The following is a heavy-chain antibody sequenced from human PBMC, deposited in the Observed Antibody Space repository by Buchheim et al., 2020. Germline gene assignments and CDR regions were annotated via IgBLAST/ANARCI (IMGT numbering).Heavy chain of an antibody. J-gene: IGHJ3*02. V-gene: IGHV3-30-3*01. D-gene: IGHD3-9*01. CDR3: ARDRWYYDILTGYYKGDAFDI. CDR1: GFTFSSYA. CDR2: ISYDGSNK. Sequence: QVQLVESGGGVVQPGRSLRLSCAASGFTFSSYAMHWVRQAPGKGLEWVAVISYDGSNKYYADSVKGRFTISRDNSKNTLYLQMNSLRAEDTAVYYCARDRWYYDILTGYYKGDAFDIWGQGT.